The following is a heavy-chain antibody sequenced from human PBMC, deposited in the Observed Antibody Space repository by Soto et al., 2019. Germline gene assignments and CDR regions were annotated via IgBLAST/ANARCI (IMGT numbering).Heavy chain of an antibody. Sequence: QVQLQQWGAGLLKPSETLSLTCAVYGGSFSGYYWSWIRQPPGKGLEWIGEINHSGSTHYNPSLKSRVTISVDTSKNQFSLRLSSVTAADTAVYYCARVSKGPWGQGTLVTVSS. J-gene: IGHJ5*02. CDR1: GGSFSGYY. CDR2: INHSGST. CDR3: ARVSKGP. D-gene: IGHD4-4*01. V-gene: IGHV4-34*01.